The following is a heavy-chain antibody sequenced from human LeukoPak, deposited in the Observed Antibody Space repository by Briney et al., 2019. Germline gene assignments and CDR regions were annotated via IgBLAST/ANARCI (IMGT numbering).Heavy chain of an antibody. Sequence: ASVKVSCKASGYTFTSSAISWVRQAPGQGLEWMGWISGYNGNTNYVQRLQGRVTMTTDTSTSTAYMELRSLRSDDTAVYYCARVVDSDWFDSWGQGTLVTVSS. J-gene: IGHJ5*01. D-gene: IGHD2-21*01. CDR1: GYTFTSSA. V-gene: IGHV1-18*01. CDR2: ISGYNGNT. CDR3: ARVVDSDWFDS.